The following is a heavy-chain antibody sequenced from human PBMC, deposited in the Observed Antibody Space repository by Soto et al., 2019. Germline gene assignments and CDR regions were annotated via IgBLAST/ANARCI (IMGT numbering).Heavy chain of an antibody. J-gene: IGHJ6*02. CDR1: GGSVSSGSYY. V-gene: IGHV4-61*01. D-gene: IGHD2-2*01. Sequence: SETLSLTCTVSGGSVSSGSYYWSWIRQTPGKGLEWIGYIYYSGSTKYNPSLKSRVTISVDTSKNQFSLKLSSVTAADTAIYYCARDHCSRTSCPTYQNYYGLDVWGQGTTVTVSS. CDR2: IYYSGST. CDR3: ARDHCSRTSCPTYQNYYGLDV.